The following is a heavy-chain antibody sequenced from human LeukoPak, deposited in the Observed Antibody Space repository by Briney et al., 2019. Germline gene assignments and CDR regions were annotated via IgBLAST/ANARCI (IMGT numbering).Heavy chain of an antibody. Sequence: SETVSLTCTVSGGSISSSSYYWGWIRQPPGKGLEWIGSIYYSGSTYYNPSLKSRVTISVDTSKNQFSLKLSSVTAADTAVYYCARLPRITIFGVVIKSHYYYYMDVWGKGTTVTVSS. J-gene: IGHJ6*03. D-gene: IGHD3-3*01. V-gene: IGHV4-39*01. CDR2: IYYSGST. CDR3: ARLPRITIFGVVIKSHYYYYMDV. CDR1: GGSISSSSYY.